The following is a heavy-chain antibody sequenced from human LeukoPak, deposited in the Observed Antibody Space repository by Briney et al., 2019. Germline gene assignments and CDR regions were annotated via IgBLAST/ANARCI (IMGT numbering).Heavy chain of an antibody. D-gene: IGHD6-13*01. CDR1: GGTFSSYA. CDR3: ARGGSIAAAGIFDY. V-gene: IGHV1-69*05. CDR2: IIPIFGTA. Sequence: ASVKVSCKASGGTFSSYAISWVRQAPGQGLEWMGGIIPIFGTANYAQKFQGRVTTTTDESMSTAYMELSSLRSEDTAVYYCARGGSIAAAGIFDYWGQGTLVTVSS. J-gene: IGHJ4*02.